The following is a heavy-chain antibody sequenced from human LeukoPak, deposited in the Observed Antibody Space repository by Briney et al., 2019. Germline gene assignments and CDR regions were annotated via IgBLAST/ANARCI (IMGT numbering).Heavy chain of an antibody. V-gene: IGHV3-48*03. CDR1: GFTFSSYE. J-gene: IGHJ3*02. Sequence: GGSLRLSCAASGFTFSSYEMNWVRQAPGKGLEWVSYISSSGSTIYYADSVKGRFTISRDNAKNSLYLQMNSLRAEDTAVYYCARGVDIVVVPAEVAFDIWGQGTMVTVSS. D-gene: IGHD2-2*01. CDR3: ARGVDIVVVPAEVAFDI. CDR2: ISSSGSTI.